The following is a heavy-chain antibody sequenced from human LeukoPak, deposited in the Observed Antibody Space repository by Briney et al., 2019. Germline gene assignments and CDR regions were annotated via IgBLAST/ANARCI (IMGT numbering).Heavy chain of an antibody. CDR2: ISSSSSYI. Sequence: GGSLRLSCAASGFTFSSYGMHWVRQAPGKGLEWVSSISSSSSYIYYADSVKGRFTISRDNAKNSLYLQMNSLRAEDTAVYYCARESYHQIDYWGQGTLVTVSS. D-gene: IGHD2-2*01. V-gene: IGHV3-21*01. CDR1: GFTFSSYG. CDR3: ARESYHQIDY. J-gene: IGHJ4*02.